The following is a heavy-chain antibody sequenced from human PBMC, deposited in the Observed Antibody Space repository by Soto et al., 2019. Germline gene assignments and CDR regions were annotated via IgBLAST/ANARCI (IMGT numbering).Heavy chain of an antibody. V-gene: IGHV4-4*02. CDR3: ARVVLTITRGAFDA. D-gene: IGHD3-9*01. Sequence: QVQLQESGPGLVKPSGTLSLTCAVSGGSISSSHWWTWVRQSPGKGLEYIGEISHSGTSNSNPSLKSRVPISVDTSKNHLSLTLTSVTAADTAVYYCARVVLTITRGAFDAWGQGTLVIVSS. J-gene: IGHJ3*01. CDR2: ISHSGTS. CDR1: GGSISSSHW.